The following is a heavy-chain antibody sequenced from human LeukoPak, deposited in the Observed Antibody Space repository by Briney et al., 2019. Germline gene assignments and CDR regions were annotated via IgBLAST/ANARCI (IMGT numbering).Heavy chain of an antibody. V-gene: IGHV4-31*03. CDR2: IYYSGST. CDR1: GGSISSGGYY. J-gene: IGHJ4*02. Sequence: SETLSLTCTVSGGSISSGGYYWSWIRQHPGKGLEWIGYIYYSGSTYYNPSLKSRVTISVDTSKNQFSLKLSSVTAADTAVYYRARELTGVFDYWGQGTLVTVSS. D-gene: IGHD3-10*01. CDR3: ARELTGVFDY.